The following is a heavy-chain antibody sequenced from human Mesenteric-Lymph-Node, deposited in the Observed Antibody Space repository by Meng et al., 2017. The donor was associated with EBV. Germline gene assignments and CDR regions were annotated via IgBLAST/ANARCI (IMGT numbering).Heavy chain of an antibody. V-gene: IGHV4-34*01. Sequence: GEGIFNLCETRSHLGVVCGGYLSGYYLSWIRQPPGKGLEWIGEINHSGDASYNPSLKSRVIISVDTAKNQFSLKLNSLTAADTAVYYCAKGRIVARSPWLDPWGQGILVTVSS. CDR1: GGYLSGYY. CDR2: INHSGDA. CDR3: AKGRIVARSPWLDP. J-gene: IGHJ5*02. D-gene: IGHD6-6*01.